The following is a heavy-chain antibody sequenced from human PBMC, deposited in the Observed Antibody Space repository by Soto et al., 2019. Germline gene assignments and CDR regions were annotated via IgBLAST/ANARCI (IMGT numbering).Heavy chain of an antibody. CDR3: VRDGGGSFFPFDL. J-gene: IGHJ4*02. V-gene: IGHV3-48*04. CDR2: IGTNTEIN. CDR1: GFTFSAFG. D-gene: IGHD2-15*01. Sequence: GGSLRLSCEASGFTFSAFGMHWVRQAPGKGLEWLSYIGTNTEINYYANSVQGRFTISRDNARNLLYLHMTSPTVEDTATYYCVRDGGGSFFPFDLWGQGTMVTVSS.